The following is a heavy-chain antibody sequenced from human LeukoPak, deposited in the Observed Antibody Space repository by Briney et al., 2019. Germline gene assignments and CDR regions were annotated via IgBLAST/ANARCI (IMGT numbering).Heavy chain of an antibody. CDR1: GFTFGSYW. CDR2: IKQDGSEK. V-gene: IGHV3-7*01. CDR3: ARVRGEGALYY. J-gene: IGHJ4*02. Sequence: GGSLRLSCAASGFTFGSYWMSWVRQAPGKGLEWLANIKQDGSEKYYVDSVKGRFTMSRDNAKNSLYLQMNSLRAEDTAVYYCARVRGEGALYYWGQGTLVTVSS. D-gene: IGHD3-3*01.